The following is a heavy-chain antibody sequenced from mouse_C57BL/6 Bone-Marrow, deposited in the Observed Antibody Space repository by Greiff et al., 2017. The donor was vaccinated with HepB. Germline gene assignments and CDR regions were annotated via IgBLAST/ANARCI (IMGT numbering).Heavy chain of an antibody. CDR2: IYPGGGYT. Sequence: QVHVKQSGAELVRPGTSVKMSCKASGYTFTNYWIGWAKQRPGHGLEWIGDIYPGGGYTNYNEKFKGKATLTADKSSSPAYMQFSSLTSEDSAIYYCARWGTTYYFDYWGQGTTLTVSS. V-gene: IGHV1-63*01. CDR1: GYTFTNYW. J-gene: IGHJ2*01. CDR3: ARWGTTYYFDY. D-gene: IGHD1-1*01.